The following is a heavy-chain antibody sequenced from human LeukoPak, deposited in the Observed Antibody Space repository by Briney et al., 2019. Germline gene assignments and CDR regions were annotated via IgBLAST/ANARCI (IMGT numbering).Heavy chain of an antibody. CDR1: GYTFTSYG. Sequence: ASVKVSCKASGYTFTSYGISWVRQAPGQGLEWMGWISAYNGNTNYAQKLQGRVTMTTDTSTSTAYMELRSLRSDDTAVYYCARDPTSYDYVWGSYRTYFDYWGQGTLVTVSS. J-gene: IGHJ4*02. CDR3: ARDPTSYDYVWGSYRTYFDY. CDR2: ISAYNGNT. V-gene: IGHV1-18*01. D-gene: IGHD3-16*02.